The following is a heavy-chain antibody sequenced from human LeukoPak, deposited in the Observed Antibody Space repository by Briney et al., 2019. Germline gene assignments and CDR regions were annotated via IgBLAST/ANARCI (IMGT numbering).Heavy chain of an antibody. Sequence: SGPTLVKPTQTLTLTCTFSGFSLSTSGVGVGWIRQPPGKALEWLALIYWDDDKRYSPSLKSRLTITKDTSKNQVVLTMTNMDPVDTATYYGAHVPDGYSSGWYVRYWGQGTLVTVSS. V-gene: IGHV2-5*02. J-gene: IGHJ4*02. CDR2: IYWDDDK. CDR3: AHVPDGYSSGWYVRY. D-gene: IGHD6-19*01. CDR1: GFSLSTSGVG.